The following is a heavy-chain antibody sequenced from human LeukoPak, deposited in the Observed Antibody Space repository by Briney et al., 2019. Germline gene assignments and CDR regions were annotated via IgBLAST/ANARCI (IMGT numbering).Heavy chain of an antibody. CDR2: IYHSGST. CDR1: GYSISSGYY. V-gene: IGHV4-38-2*01. CDR3: AGLGGTKGY. Sequence: SETLSLTWAVSGYSISSGYYWGWIRQPPGKGLEWIGSIYHSGSTYYNPSLKSRVTISVDTSKNQFSLKLSSVTAADTAVYYCAGLGGTKGYWGQGTLVTVSS. J-gene: IGHJ4*02. D-gene: IGHD2-2*01.